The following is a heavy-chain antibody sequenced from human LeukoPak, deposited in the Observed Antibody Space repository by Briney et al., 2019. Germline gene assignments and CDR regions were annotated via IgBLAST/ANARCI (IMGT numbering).Heavy chain of an antibody. CDR3: VGEGIYTNGWIDC. CDR2: ISGSGGTT. CDR1: GFTFHSYA. D-gene: IGHD6-19*01. J-gene: IGHJ4*02. Sequence: GESLRLSCAAFGFTFHSYAMNWVRQAPGKGLEWVSRISGSGGTTYYADSVKGRFTISRDNSENTLYLQMSSLRAEDTAVYYCVGEGIYTNGWIDCWGQGLLVTVSS. V-gene: IGHV3-23*01.